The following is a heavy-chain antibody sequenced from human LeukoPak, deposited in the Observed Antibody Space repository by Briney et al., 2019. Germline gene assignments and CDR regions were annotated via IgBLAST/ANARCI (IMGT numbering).Heavy chain of an antibody. CDR3: VRDGLPYFDY. CDR2: ISSSSSPI. V-gene: IGHV3-48*02. CDR1: GFTFRSYS. D-gene: IGHD3/OR15-3a*01. Sequence: GGSLRLSCAASGFTFRSYSMNWVRQAPGKELEWVSYISSSSSPIYYADSVKGRFTISRDNAKNSLYLQMNSLRDEDTAVYYCVRDGLPYFDYWGQGTLVTVSS. J-gene: IGHJ4*02.